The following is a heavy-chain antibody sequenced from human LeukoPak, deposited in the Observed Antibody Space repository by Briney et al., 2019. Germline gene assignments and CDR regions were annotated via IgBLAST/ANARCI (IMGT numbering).Heavy chain of an antibody. D-gene: IGHD3-10*02. V-gene: IGHV3-30*04. Sequence: GGSLRLSCAASGFTFSSYAVHWVRPAPGKGLEWVAVISYVGSNKYYADSVKGRFIISRDNSKNTPYLQMNGLRAEDTAVYYCAELGITMIGGVWGKGTTVTISS. CDR2: ISYVGSNK. J-gene: IGHJ6*04. CDR1: GFTFSSYA. CDR3: AELGITMIGGV.